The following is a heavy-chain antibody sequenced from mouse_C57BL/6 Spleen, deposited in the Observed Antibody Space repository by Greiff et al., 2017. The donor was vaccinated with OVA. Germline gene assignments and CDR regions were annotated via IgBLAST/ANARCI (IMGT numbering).Heavy chain of an antibody. J-gene: IGHJ2*01. CDR3: ARWVTTLYYFDY. V-gene: IGHV1-22*01. Sequence: VQLKESGPELVKPGASVKMSCKASGYTFTDYNMHWVKQSHGKSLEWIGYITPNNGGTSYNQKFKGKATLTVNKSSSTAYMELRSLTSEDSAVYYCARWVTTLYYFDYWGQGTTLTVSS. D-gene: IGHD2-2*01. CDR2: ITPNNGGT. CDR1: GYTFTDYN.